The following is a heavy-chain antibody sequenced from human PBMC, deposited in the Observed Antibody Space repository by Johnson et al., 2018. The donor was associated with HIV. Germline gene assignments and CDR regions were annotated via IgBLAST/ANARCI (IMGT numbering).Heavy chain of an antibody. CDR3: ARARAKVVAGLDAFDI. CDR1: GFAVSANF. D-gene: IGHD6-19*01. J-gene: IGHJ3*02. Sequence: VQLVESRGVLVQPGGSLRLSCAASGFAVSANFMSWVRQAPGKGLEWVSVIYSGGSTYYSDSVTGRFTISRDNSKNTLYLQMGSLRVEDMATYYCARARAKVVAGLDAFDILGQGTMVTVSS. V-gene: IGHV3-66*01. CDR2: IYSGGST.